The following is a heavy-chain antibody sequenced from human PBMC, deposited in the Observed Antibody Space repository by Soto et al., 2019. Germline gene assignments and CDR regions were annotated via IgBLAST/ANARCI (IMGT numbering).Heavy chain of an antibody. V-gene: IGHV3-23*01. D-gene: IGHD2-2*01. CDR3: AKGVYCTRSSCFRPAYFDY. J-gene: IGHJ4*02. CDR2: INHVGSST. Sequence: EVQLLESRGGLVQPGGTLRLACAASGFTFSSSAMSWVRQAPGKGLEWVSAINHVGSSTYYADSVKGRFTISRDNSKNTLYLQMNSLRAEDTAIYYCAKGVYCTRSSCFRPAYFDYCGQGTLVTVSS. CDR1: GFTFSSSA.